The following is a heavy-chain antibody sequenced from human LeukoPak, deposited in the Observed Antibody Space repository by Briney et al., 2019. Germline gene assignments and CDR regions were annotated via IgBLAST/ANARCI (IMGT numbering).Heavy chain of an antibody. CDR2: IRSKANSYAT. V-gene: IGHV3-73*01. J-gene: IGHJ6*02. CDR1: GFTFSGSA. Sequence: GGSLRLSCAASGFTFSGSAMHWVRQASGKGLEWVGRIRSKANSYATAYAAPVKGRFTISRDDSKNTAYLQMNSLKTEDTAVYYCTSYHYGMDVWGQGTTVTVSS. CDR3: TSYHYGMDV.